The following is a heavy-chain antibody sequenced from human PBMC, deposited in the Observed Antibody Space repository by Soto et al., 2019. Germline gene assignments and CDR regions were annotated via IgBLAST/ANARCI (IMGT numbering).Heavy chain of an antibody. Sequence: EVQLVESGGGLVQPGGSLRLSCAASGYIFSNYWLHWVRQAPGKGLVWVSRVNSDGSSTTYADSVKGRFTISRDNAKNTLYLKMKSLRVKNTGVYYCGREWMGGGEADVWGQGTTVTVSS. J-gene: IGHJ6*02. V-gene: IGHV3-74*01. D-gene: IGHD3-16*01. CDR1: GYIFSNYW. CDR2: VNSDGSST. CDR3: GREWMGGGEADV.